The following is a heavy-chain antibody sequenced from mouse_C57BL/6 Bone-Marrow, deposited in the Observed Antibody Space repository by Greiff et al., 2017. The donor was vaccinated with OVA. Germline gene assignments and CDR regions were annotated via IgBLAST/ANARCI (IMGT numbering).Heavy chain of an antibody. J-gene: IGHJ4*01. V-gene: IGHV8-12*01. CDR2: IYWDDDK. CDR1: GFSLSTSGMG. Sequence: QVTLKESGPGILQSSQTLSLTCSFSGFSLSTSGMGVSWIRQPSGKGLEWLAHIYWDDDKRYNPSPKSRLTISKDTSRNQVFLKITSVDTADTDTYYCARVWVRRKDYYYAMDYWGQGTSVTVSS. D-gene: IGHD2-14*01. CDR3: ARVWVRRKDYYYAMDY.